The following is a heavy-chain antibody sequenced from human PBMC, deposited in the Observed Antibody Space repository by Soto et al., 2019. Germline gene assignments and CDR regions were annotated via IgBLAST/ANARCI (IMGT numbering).Heavy chain of an antibody. CDR1: GYTFTGYY. CDR2: INPNSGGT. CDR3: ARVGADFWSGYDEGWFDP. J-gene: IGHJ5*02. D-gene: IGHD3-3*01. Sequence: ASVKVSCKASGYTFTGYYMHWVRQAPGQGLEWMGWINPNSGGTNYAQKFQGRVTMTRDTSISTAYMELSRLRSDDTAVYYCARVGADFWSGYDEGWFDPWGQGTLVTVSS. V-gene: IGHV1-2*02.